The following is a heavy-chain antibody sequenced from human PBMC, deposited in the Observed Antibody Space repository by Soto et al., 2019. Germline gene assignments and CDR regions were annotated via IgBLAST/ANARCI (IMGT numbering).Heavy chain of an antibody. V-gene: IGHV4-59*01. D-gene: IGHD1-26*01. CDR2: IHYIGST. J-gene: IGHJ4*02. Sequence: SETLSLTCTVSGASISEYYWSWIRQSPRKGLEWIGYIHYIGSTNYNPSLKSRVTMSVDTSKNEFSLRLNSVTSADTAVYYCARGVGGTHFDFWGQGSLVTVSS. CDR3: ARGVGGTHFDF. CDR1: GASISEYY.